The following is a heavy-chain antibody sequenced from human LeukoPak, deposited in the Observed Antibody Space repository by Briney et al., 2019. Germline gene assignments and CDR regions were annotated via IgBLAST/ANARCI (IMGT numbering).Heavy chain of an antibody. Sequence: ASVKVSCKASGYTFTSYDINWVRQATGQGLEWMGWMNPNSGNTGYAQKSQGRVTMTRNTSISTAYMELSSLRSEDTAVYYCARVRYCSGGSCKKVSRYYFDYWGQGTLVTVSS. D-gene: IGHD2-15*01. CDR1: GYTFTSYD. J-gene: IGHJ4*02. V-gene: IGHV1-8*01. CDR3: ARVRYCSGGSCKKVSRYYFDY. CDR2: MNPNSGNT.